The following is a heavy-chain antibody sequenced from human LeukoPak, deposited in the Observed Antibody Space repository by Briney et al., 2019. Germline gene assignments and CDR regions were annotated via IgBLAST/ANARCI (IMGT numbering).Heavy chain of an antibody. J-gene: IGHJ6*03. CDR3: AREDPTGDYYYYVDV. V-gene: IGHV3-21*01. CDR1: GLTFSSYS. Sequence: GGSLRLSCAASGLTFSSYSMNWVRQAPGKGLEWVSSISSSSSYIYYADSVKGRFTISRDNAKNSLYLQMNSLRAEDTAVYYCAREDPTGDYYYYVDVWGKGTTVTVSS. CDR2: ISSSSSYI.